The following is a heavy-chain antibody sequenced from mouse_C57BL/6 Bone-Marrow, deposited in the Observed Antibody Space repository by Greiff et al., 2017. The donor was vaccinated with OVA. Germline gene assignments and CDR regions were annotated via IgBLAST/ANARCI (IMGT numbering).Heavy chain of an antibody. CDR1: GYTFTDYN. CDR2: INPNNGGT. CDR3: ARGKVLGGSSWFAY. J-gene: IGHJ3*01. Sequence: EVQLQESGPELVKPGASVKIPCKASGYTFTDYNMDWVKQSHGKSLEWIGDINPNNGGTIYNQKFKGKATLTVDKSSSTAYMELRSLTSEDTAVYYCARGKVLGGSSWFAYWGQGTLVTVSA. D-gene: IGHD1-1*01. V-gene: IGHV1-18*01.